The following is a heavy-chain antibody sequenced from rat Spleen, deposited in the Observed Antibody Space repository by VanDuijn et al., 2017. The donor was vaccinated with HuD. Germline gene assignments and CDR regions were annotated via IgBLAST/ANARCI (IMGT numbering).Heavy chain of an antibody. Sequence: QVQLKESGPGLVQPSQTLSLTCTVSGFSLTSNSVHWVRQPPGKGLEWMGGIWGDGSTDYNSALKSRLSISRDTSKSQVFLKMNSLQTDDTAIYFCYNNFDYWGQGVMVTVSS. D-gene: IGHD1-10*01. J-gene: IGHJ2*01. CDR3: YNNFDY. CDR2: IWGDGST. CDR1: GFSLTSNS. V-gene: IGHV2-1*01.